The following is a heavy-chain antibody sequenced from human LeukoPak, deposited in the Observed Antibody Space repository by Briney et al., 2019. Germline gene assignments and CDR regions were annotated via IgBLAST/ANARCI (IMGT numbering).Heavy chain of an antibody. CDR2: IYSGGST. V-gene: IGHV3-66*01. CDR1: GFTVSSNY. CDR3: ARDGSIPYYDSSGYYFSSSDY. D-gene: IGHD3-22*01. Sequence: GGSLRLSCAASGFTVSSNYMSWVRQAPGKGLEWVSVIYSGGSTYYADSVKGRFTISRDNSKNTLYLQMNSLRAEDTAVYYCARDGSIPYYDSSGYYFSSSDYWGQGTLVTVSS. J-gene: IGHJ4*02.